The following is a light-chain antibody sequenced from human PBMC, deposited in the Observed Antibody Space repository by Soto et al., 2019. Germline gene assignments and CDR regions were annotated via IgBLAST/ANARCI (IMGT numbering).Light chain of an antibody. V-gene: IGKV3-15*01. J-gene: IGKJ2*01. CDR2: GAS. Sequence: IVMTQSPATLSVSPGERATLSCRASQSVSSNLSWYQQKPGQAPRLLIYGASTRATGIPARFSGSGSGTESTLTISSLQSEDFAVDFWQQYNNWPPMYTFCQGNKLESK. CDR3: QQYNNWPPMYT. CDR1: QSVSSN.